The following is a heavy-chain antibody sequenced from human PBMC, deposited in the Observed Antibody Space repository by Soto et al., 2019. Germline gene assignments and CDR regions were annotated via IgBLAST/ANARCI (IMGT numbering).Heavy chain of an antibody. J-gene: IGHJ4*02. V-gene: IGHV1-46*01. D-gene: IGHD6-19*01. CDR3: ARAVAVAAVFDY. CDR2: INPSGGST. Sequence: ASVKVSCKASGYTFTSYYMHWVRQAPGQGLEWMGIINPSGGSTSYAQKFQGRVTITRDTSASTAYMELSSLRSEDTAVYYCARAVAVAAVFDYWGQGTLVTVSS. CDR1: GYTFTSYY.